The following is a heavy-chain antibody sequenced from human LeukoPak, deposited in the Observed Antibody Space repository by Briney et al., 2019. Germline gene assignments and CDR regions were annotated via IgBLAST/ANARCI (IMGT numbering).Heavy chain of an antibody. CDR2: ISRSGSTK. J-gene: IGHJ6*03. Sequence: GGSLRLSCAASGFTFSDYNMRGIRQAPGKGREWVSSISRSGSTKYYADSVKGRFTLSSENAKNSLFLQMNSMSAEDTAVYYCARVLRYCSGGNCYSGGLGYMDVRGKGNTVTISS. V-gene: IGHV3-11*01. CDR3: ARVLRYCSGGNCYSGGLGYMDV. D-gene: IGHD2-15*01. CDR1: GFTFSDYN.